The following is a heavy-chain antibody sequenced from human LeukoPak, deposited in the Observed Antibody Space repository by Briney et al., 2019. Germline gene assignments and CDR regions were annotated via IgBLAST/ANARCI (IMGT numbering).Heavy chain of an antibody. D-gene: IGHD5-18*01. CDR1: GFTFSSYA. CDR2: ISGSGSGT. CDR3: AKDVRGYNKPIDY. J-gene: IGHJ4*02. Sequence: GGSLRLSCAASGFTFSSYAMNWVRQAPGKGLEWVSAISGSGSGTYYADSVKGRFTISRDNSKNTLYLQMNSLRADDTAVFYCAKDVRGYNKPIDYWGQGTLVTVSS. V-gene: IGHV3-23*01.